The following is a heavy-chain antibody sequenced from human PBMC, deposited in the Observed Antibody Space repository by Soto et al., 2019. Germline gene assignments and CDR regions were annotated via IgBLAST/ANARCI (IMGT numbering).Heavy chain of an antibody. CDR3: ARVRGRDRYYYYGMDV. D-gene: IGHD2-21*02. J-gene: IGHJ6*02. CDR2: TYYRSKWYN. CDR1: GDSVSGNSAA. V-gene: IGHV6-1*01. Sequence: SQTLSLTCAISGDSVSGNSAAWNWIRQSPSRGLEWLGRTYYRSKWYNDYAVSVRSRITINPDTSRNQFSLQLNSVTPEDTAVYYCARVRGRDRYYYYGMDVWGLGTTVNVSS.